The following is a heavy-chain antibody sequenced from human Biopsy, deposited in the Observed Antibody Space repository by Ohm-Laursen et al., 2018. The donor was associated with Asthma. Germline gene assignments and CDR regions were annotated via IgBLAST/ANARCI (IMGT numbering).Heavy chain of an antibody. V-gene: IGHV3-7*01. J-gene: IGHJ1*01. Sequence: SLRLSCTASEFTVSSNYMHWVRQAPGKGLEWVANIKHDGTEKNHVDSLKGRFTISRDNAKNSLYLQMNSLRAEDTAVYYCARTFHFWSPYHAEHYQLWGQGTLVTVSS. D-gene: IGHD3-3*02. CDR1: EFTVSSNY. CDR3: ARTFHFWSPYHAEHYQL. CDR2: IKHDGTEK.